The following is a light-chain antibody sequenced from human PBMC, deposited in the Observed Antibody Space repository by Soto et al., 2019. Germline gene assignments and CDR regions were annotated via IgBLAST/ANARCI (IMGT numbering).Light chain of an antibody. J-gene: IGLJ2*01. CDR3: CSYAGSSTLI. Sequence: QSVLTQPASVSGSPGQSITISCTGTSSDIGTYKLVSWYQLHPGKAPKLMIFEASERPSGVSNRFSGSKSGNTASLTISGLQAEDEADYFCCSYAGSSTLIFGGGTKVTVL. CDR2: EAS. V-gene: IGLV2-23*01. CDR1: SSDIGTYKL.